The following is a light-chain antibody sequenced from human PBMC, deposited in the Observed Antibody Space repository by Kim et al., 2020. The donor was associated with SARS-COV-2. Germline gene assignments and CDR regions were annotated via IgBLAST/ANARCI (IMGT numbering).Light chain of an antibody. Sequence: VSPGEGATLSCRASQTISSNLAWYQQKPGQAPRLLIYGASTRATGVPARFSGSGSGTEFTLTISSLQSEDFAVYYCQQYNNWPLTFGGGTKLEI. V-gene: IGKV3-15*01. J-gene: IGKJ4*01. CDR3: QQYNNWPLT. CDR1: QTISSN. CDR2: GAS.